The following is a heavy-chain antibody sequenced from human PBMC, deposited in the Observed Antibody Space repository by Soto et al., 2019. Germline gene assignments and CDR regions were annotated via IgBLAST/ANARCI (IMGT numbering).Heavy chain of an antibody. J-gene: IGHJ4*02. D-gene: IGHD3-9*01. CDR1: GCTFSSYG. Sequence: GGSLRLSCAASGCTFSSYGMHWVRQAPGKGLEWVAVIWYDGSNKYYADSVKGRFTIPRDNSKTTLYLQMNSLRAEDTAVYYCARDRGGTYSDILTGYSGGGVLGYWGQGTLVTVSS. CDR2: IWYDGSNK. CDR3: ARDRGGTYSDILTGYSGGGVLGY. V-gene: IGHV3-33*01.